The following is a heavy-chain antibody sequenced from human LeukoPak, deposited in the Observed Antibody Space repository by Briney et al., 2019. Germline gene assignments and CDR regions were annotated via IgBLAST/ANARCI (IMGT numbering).Heavy chain of an antibody. CDR2: ISSSSSYI. CDR3: ARDGGDGRDDAFGI. D-gene: IGHD1-26*01. CDR1: GFTFSSYS. V-gene: IGHV3-21*01. J-gene: IGHJ3*02. Sequence: GGSLRLSCAASGFTFSSYSMNWVRQAPGKGLEWVSSISSSSSYIYYADSVKGRFTISRDNAKNSLYLQMNSLRAEDTAVYYCARDGGDGRDDAFGIWGQGTMVAVSS.